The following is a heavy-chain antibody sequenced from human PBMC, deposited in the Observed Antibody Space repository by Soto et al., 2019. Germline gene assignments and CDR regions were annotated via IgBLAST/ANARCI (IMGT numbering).Heavy chain of an antibody. J-gene: IGHJ5*02. CDR1: GFTFGIYA. CDR3: AKNGYGSDVLWWFGP. D-gene: IGHD5-12*01. V-gene: IGHV3-23*01. Sequence: GVLRLSCAASGFTFGIYAMSWVRQAPGTGLEWVSAISGTADNTYYADSVKGRFTISRDNSKNTLYLQLNSLRAEDTAVYYCAKNGYGSDVLWWFGPWGQGTLVTVSS. CDR2: ISGTADNT.